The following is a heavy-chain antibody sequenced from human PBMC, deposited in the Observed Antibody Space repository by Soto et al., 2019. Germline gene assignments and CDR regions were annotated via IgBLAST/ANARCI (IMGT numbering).Heavy chain of an antibody. Sequence: EVQLVESGGGLVKPGGSLRLSCAASGFTFSSYSMNWVRQAPGKGLEWVSSISSSSSYIYYADSVKGRFTISRDNAKNSRDLQMNSLRAEDTAVYYCSRDVKSGWSITHHYYCMDVWGQGTTVTVSS. CDR2: ISSSSSYI. V-gene: IGHV3-21*01. CDR3: SRDVKSGWSITHHYYCMDV. CDR1: GFTFSSYS. J-gene: IGHJ6*02. D-gene: IGHD6-19*01.